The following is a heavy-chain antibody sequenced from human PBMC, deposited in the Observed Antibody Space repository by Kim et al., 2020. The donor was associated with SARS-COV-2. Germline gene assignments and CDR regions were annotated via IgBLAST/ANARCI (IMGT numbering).Heavy chain of an antibody. D-gene: IGHD2-2*01. CDR1: GYSFSDYN. V-gene: IGHV1-2*02. CDR3: ARDRPAGENGVFFDY. CDR2: INPKSGGT. Sequence: ASVKVSCKASGYSFSDYNIHWVRQAPGQGLEWMGWINPKSGGTKYAQKFQGRVTMTRDTSINTAYMELSSLRFDETAIYYFARDRPAGENGVFFDYWGQGSLVTVSS. J-gene: IGHJ4*01.